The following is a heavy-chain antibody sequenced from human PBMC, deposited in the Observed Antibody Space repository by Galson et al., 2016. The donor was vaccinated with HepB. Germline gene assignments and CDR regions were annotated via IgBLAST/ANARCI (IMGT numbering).Heavy chain of an antibody. Sequence: SLRLSYAASGFTFSDSYMSWIRQAPGKGLEWVSYISSSSSYTNYADSVKDRFTISRDNAKNSLYLQMSSLRVEDTAVYYCARKGAAAAGYALDVWGQGTTVTVSS. CDR2: ISSSSSYT. V-gene: IGHV3-11*06. CDR3: ARKGAAAAGYALDV. J-gene: IGHJ6*02. CDR1: GFTFSDSY. D-gene: IGHD6-13*01.